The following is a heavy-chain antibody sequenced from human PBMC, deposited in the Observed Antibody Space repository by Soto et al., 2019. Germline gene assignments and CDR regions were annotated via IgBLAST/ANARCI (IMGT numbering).Heavy chain of an antibody. D-gene: IGHD2-15*01. CDR1: GYTFTSYG. Sequence: ASVKVSCKASGYTFTSYGISWVRQAPGQGLEWMGWISAYNGNTNYAQKLQGRVTMTTDTSTSTAYMELRSLRSDDTAVYYCARAWVVVVAATINYYMDVWGKGTTVTVSS. CDR3: ARAWVVVVAATINYYMDV. CDR2: ISAYNGNT. J-gene: IGHJ6*03. V-gene: IGHV1-18*01.